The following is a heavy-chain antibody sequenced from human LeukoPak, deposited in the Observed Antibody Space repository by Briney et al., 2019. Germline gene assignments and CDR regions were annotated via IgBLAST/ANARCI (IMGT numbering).Heavy chain of an antibody. D-gene: IGHD2-21*02. Sequence: PSETLSLTCTVSGGSISSSSYYWSWIRQPPGKGLEWIGSIYYSGSTYYNPSLKSRVTISVDTSKNQFSLKLSSVTAADTAVYYCASAQPLLYFDYWGQGTLVTVSP. V-gene: IGHV4-39*01. J-gene: IGHJ4*02. CDR1: GGSISSSSYY. CDR2: IYYSGST. CDR3: ASAQPLLYFDY.